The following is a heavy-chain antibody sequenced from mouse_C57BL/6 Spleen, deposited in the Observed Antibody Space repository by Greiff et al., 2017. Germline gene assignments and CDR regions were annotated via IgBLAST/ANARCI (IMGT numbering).Heavy chain of an antibody. J-gene: IGHJ3*01. V-gene: IGHV1-55*01. CDR1: GYTFTSYW. D-gene: IGHD2-4*01. Sequence: QVQLQQPGAELVKPGASVKMSCKASGYTFTSYWITWVKQRPGQGLEWIGDMYPGSGSTNYNAKFKSKATLTVDTSSSTAYMQLSSLTSEDSAVYYCARCDYDWFAYWGQGTLVTVSA. CDR3: ARCDYDWFAY. CDR2: MYPGSGST.